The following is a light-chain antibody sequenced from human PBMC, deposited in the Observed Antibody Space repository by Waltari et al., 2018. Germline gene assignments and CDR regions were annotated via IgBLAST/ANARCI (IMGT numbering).Light chain of an antibody. CDR1: GPNIGAGLD. Sequence: QSVLTQPPSVSGAPGQRVTIPCTGSGPNIGAGLDVPWYQQLPGTAPKLPVYGNNSRPSGVPDRFSASKSGTSASLAITGLQAEDEADYYCQSYDSSLTGSWVFGGGTKLTVL. V-gene: IGLV1-40*01. J-gene: IGLJ3*02. CDR3: QSYDSSLTGSWV. CDR2: GNN.